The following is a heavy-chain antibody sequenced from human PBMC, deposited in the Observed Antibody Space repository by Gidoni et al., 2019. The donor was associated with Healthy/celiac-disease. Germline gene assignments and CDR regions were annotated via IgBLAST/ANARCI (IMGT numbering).Heavy chain of an antibody. CDR2: ISGSGGST. Sequence: EVQLLESGGGLVQPGGSLRLSGAASGFTFSSHALSWVGQAPGTGLEWVSAISGSGGSTYYADSVKGRFTISRDNSKTTLYLQMNSLRAEDTAVYYCATSGGIVLMVYANDYWGQGTLVTVSS. CDR1: GFTFSSHA. J-gene: IGHJ4*02. V-gene: IGHV3-23*01. D-gene: IGHD2-8*01. CDR3: ATSGGIVLMVYANDY.